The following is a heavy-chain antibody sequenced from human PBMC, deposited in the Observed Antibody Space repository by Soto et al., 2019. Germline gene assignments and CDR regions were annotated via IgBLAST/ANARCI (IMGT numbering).Heavy chain of an antibody. CDR1: GDTFSSYA. V-gene: IGHV1-69*01. J-gene: IGHJ5*02. Sequence: QVQLVQSGAEVKKPGSSVKVSCKSSGDTFSSYAFSWVRQAPGQGLEWMGGIIPMFGTANYAQKFQGRVTITADESTSTAYMELSSLRFEDTAVYYCARDSLVVVAATPRWFDPWGQGTLVTVSS. CDR3: ARDSLVVVAATPRWFDP. CDR2: IIPMFGTA. D-gene: IGHD2-15*01.